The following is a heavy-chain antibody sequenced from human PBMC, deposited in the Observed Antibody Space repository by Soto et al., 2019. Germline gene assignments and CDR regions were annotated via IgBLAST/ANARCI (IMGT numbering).Heavy chain of an antibody. Sequence: QVQLQESGPGLVKPSQTLSLTCTVSGGSISSGYYYWSWIRQPPGKGLEWIGYIYYSGSTYYNPSLKSRVTISVDTSKNQFSLKLSSVTAADTAVYYCARKITIFGVVATGEFDYWGQGTLVTVSS. V-gene: IGHV4-30-4*01. D-gene: IGHD3-3*01. J-gene: IGHJ4*02. CDR3: ARKITIFGVVATGEFDY. CDR2: IYYSGST. CDR1: GGSISSGYYY.